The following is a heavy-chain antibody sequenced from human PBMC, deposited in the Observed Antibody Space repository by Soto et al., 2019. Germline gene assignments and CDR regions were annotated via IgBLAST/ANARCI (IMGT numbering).Heavy chain of an antibody. CDR3: AKSAIYGDFNWFFDL. CDR2: ISGSGGST. D-gene: IGHD4-17*01. J-gene: IGHJ2*01. Sequence: GGSLRLSCAASGFTFSSYAMSWVRQAPGKGLEWVSAISGSGGSTYYADSVKGRFTISRDNSKNTLYLQMNSLIAEDTAVYFCAKSAIYGDFNWFFDLWGRGTQVTVSS. CDR1: GFTFSSYA. V-gene: IGHV3-23*01.